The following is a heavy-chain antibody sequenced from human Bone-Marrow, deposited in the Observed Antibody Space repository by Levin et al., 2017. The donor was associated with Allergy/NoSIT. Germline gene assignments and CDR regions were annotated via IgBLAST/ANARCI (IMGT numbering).Heavy chain of an antibody. D-gene: IGHD4-17*01. Sequence: HSQTLSLTCAVYGESLSEYYWSWIRQPPGKGLQWIGETNHRGSTNYNPSLKSRVTTSVDTSKNQFSLKLSSVTAADTAVYYCARGRGDYGDYNNYFDYWSQGTLVTVSS. CDR2: TNHRGST. CDR1: GESLSEYY. J-gene: IGHJ4*02. CDR3: ARGRGDYGDYNNYFDY. V-gene: IGHV4-34*01.